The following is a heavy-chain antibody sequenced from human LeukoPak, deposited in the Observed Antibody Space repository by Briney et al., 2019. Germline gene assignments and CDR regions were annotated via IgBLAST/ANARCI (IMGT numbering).Heavy chain of an antibody. D-gene: IGHD4-23*01. J-gene: IGHJ6*02. CDR3: ARDNSGMDV. CDR2: IWYDGSNK. Sequence: GRSLRLSCAASGFTFDDYAMHWVRQAPGKGLEWVAVIWYDGSNKYYADSVKGRFTISRDNSKNTVYLQMNSLRAEDTAVYYCARDNSGMDVWGQGTTVTVSS. CDR1: GFTFDDYA. V-gene: IGHV3-33*08.